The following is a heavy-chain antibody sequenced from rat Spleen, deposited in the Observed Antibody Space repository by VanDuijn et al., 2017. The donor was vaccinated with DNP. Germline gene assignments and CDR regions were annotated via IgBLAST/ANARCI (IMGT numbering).Heavy chain of an antibody. CDR2: INTGSGGT. Sequence: QVQLQQSGAELAKPGSSVKISCKASGYIFTSYYIGWIKQTTGQGLEYIGYINTGSGGTNYNEKFKGKATLTVDKSFNTAFMQLISLPPIYSAAYYCARWGPFAYWGQGSLVTVSS. J-gene: IGHJ3*01. D-gene: IGHD3-1*01. V-gene: IGHV1-43*01. CDR3: ARWGPFAY. CDR1: GYIFTSYY.